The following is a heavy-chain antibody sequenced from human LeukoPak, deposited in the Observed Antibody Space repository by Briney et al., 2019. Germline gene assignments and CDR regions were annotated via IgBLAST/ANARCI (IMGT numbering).Heavy chain of an antibody. Sequence: ASVKVSCKASGYTFTGYYMHWVRQAPGQGLEWMGWINPNSGGTNYAQKFQGRVTMTRDTSISTAYMELSRLRSDDTAVYYCARVGSYYGSAYNWFDPWGQGTLVTVSS. V-gene: IGHV1-2*02. CDR1: GYTFTGYY. CDR3: ARVGSYYGSAYNWFDP. CDR2: INPNSGGT. J-gene: IGHJ5*02. D-gene: IGHD3-10*01.